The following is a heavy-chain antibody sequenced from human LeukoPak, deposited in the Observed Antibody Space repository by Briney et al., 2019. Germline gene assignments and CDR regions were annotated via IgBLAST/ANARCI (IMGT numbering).Heavy chain of an antibody. V-gene: IGHV1-8*01. CDR3: ARFRLHYGGSGSYPDFDY. D-gene: IGHD3-10*01. Sequence: ASEKVSCKASGYTFTSYDIKWVRQATGHGPEWMGWMNPNSGNTGYAQIFQGRVSMTRNTSISTAYMELSSLRSEDTAVYYCARFRLHYGGSGSYPDFDYWGQGTLVTVSS. CDR1: GYTFTSYD. CDR2: MNPNSGNT. J-gene: IGHJ4*02.